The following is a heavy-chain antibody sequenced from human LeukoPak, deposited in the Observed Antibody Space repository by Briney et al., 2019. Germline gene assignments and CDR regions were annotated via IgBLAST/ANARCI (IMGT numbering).Heavy chain of an antibody. D-gene: IGHD3-22*01. V-gene: IGHV1-69*04. CDR3: ARAPSFGYDSSGYYASSHDAFDI. CDR2: INPSGGST. Sequence: SVKVSCKASGGTFSSYAISWVRQAPGQGLEWMGIINPSGGSTSYAQKFQGRVTITADKSTSTAYMELSSLRSEDTAVYYCARAPSFGYDSSGYYASSHDAFDIWGQGTMVTVSS. CDR1: GGTFSSYA. J-gene: IGHJ3*02.